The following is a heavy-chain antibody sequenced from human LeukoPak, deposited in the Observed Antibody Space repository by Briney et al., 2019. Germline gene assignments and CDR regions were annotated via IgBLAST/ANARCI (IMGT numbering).Heavy chain of an antibody. Sequence: PGGSLRLSCAASGCTFSSYAMHWVRQAPGKGLEWVAVISYDGSNKYYADSVKGRFTISRDNSKNTLYLQMNSLRAEDTAVYYCARKGDSAYSYYDSSGPFDYWGQGTLVTVSS. D-gene: IGHD3-22*01. CDR2: ISYDGSNK. V-gene: IGHV3-30*04. CDR3: ARKGDSAYSYYDSSGPFDY. CDR1: GCTFSSYA. J-gene: IGHJ4*02.